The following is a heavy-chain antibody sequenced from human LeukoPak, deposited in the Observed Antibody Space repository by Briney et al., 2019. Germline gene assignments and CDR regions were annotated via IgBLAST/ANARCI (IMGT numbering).Heavy chain of an antibody. J-gene: IGHJ4*02. V-gene: IGHV3-7*01. CDR3: ARLGARQMLEY. D-gene: IGHD4-17*01. CDR2: IKQDGGQI. CDR1: EFTFSSYW. Sequence: GGSLRLSCAASEFTFSSYWMSWVRQAPGKGLEWVANIKQDGGQIYYLESVKGRFTVSRDNAKNSLCLQMNSLRAEDTAVYYCARLGARQMLEYWGQGTLVTVSS.